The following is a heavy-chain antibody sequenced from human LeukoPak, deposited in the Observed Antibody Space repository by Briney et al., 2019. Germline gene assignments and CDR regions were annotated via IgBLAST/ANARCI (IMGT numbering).Heavy chain of an antibody. Sequence: SETLSLTCTVSGGSISSGGYYWSWIRQHPGKGLEWIGYIYYSGSTYYSPSLKSRVTISVDTSKNQFSLKLSSVTAADTAVYYCARDYSTIFGVVTNYGMDVWGQGTTVTVSS. CDR3: ARDYSTIFGVVTNYGMDV. J-gene: IGHJ6*02. CDR2: IYYSGST. V-gene: IGHV4-31*03. D-gene: IGHD3-3*01. CDR1: GGSISSGGYY.